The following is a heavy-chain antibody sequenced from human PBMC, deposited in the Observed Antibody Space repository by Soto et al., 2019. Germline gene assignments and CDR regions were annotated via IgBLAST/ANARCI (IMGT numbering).Heavy chain of an antibody. D-gene: IGHD2-15*01. CDR1: GDSISSSRYY. V-gene: IGHV4-39*01. J-gene: IGHJ6*02. CDR3: VGQAGGGRFNYGMDV. CDR2: IYYSGSS. Sequence: SETLSLTCTVSGDSISSSRYYWGWIRQPPGKGLEWIGNIYYSGSSYSNPSLKSRITISVDTSKNQFSLKLSSVTAADTAVYYCVGQAGGGRFNYGMDVWGQGTTVTVSS.